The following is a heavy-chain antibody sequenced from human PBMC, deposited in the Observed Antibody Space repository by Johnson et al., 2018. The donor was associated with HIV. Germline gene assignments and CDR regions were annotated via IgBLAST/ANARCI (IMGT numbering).Heavy chain of an antibody. Sequence: VQLVESGGGVVQPGGSLRLSCAASGFTFSSYAMSWVRQAPGKGLEWVSAISGSGGSTYYADSVKGRFTISRDNSKNTLYLQMNSLRAEDTAVYYCAKEEGLAAAGTGEAFDIWGQGTMVTVSS. CDR2: ISGSGGST. D-gene: IGHD6-13*01. V-gene: IGHV3-23*04. CDR1: GFTFSSYA. J-gene: IGHJ3*02. CDR3: AKEEGLAAAGTGEAFDI.